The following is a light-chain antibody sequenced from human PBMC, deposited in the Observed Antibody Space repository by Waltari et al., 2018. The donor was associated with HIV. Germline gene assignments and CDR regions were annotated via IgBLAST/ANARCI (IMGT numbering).Light chain of an antibody. J-gene: IGKJ2*01. CDR1: QGINNG. V-gene: IGKV1-NL1*01. CDR2: AAS. CDR3: QHYHGTPS. Sequence: DIQMTQSPSSLSASVGDRVTITCRASQGINNGLAWYQQKPGRAPKLLLSAASRLQSGVPSRVSGSASGTDYTLTISSLQPEDFATYYCQHYHGTPSVGQGTKLEIK.